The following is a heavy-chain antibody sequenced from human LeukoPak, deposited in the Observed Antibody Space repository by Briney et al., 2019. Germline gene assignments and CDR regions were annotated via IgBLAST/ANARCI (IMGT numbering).Heavy chain of an antibody. Sequence: SETLSLTCAVYGGSFSGYYWSWIRQPPGKGLEWIGEINHSGSTNYNPSLKSRVTISVDTSKNQFSLKLSPVTAADTAVYYCARTLRFLEWLARREDAFDIWGQGTMVTVSS. V-gene: IGHV4-34*01. CDR1: GGSFSGYY. J-gene: IGHJ3*02. CDR3: ARTLRFLEWLARREDAFDI. D-gene: IGHD3-3*01. CDR2: INHSGST.